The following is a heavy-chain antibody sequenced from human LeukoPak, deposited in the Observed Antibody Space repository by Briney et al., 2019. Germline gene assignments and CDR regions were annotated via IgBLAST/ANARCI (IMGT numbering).Heavy chain of an antibody. J-gene: IGHJ4*02. CDR2: IWYDGSNK. D-gene: IGHD1-26*01. CDR3: ARIGSYGTFDY. V-gene: IGHV3-33*01. CDR1: GFTFSSYG. Sequence: GRSLRLSCAASGFTFSSYGMHWVRQAPGKGLEWVAVIWYDGSNKYYADSVKGRFTISRHNSKNTLYLQMNSLRAEDTAVYYCARIGSYGTFDYWGQGTLVTVSS.